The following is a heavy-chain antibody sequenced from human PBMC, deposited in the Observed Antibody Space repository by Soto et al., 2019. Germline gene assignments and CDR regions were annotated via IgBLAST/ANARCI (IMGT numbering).Heavy chain of an antibody. CDR2: IDPSSGTT. CDR1: GYSFSNFY. V-gene: IGHV1-46*01. Sequence: ASVKVSCKPSGYSFSNFYVHWVRQAPGQGLEWMGIIDPSSGTTSYTQKFQERVAMTRDTSMSTVYMELSRLRSEDTAVYYCARGAVVVPNGLIAGMDVWGLGTTVTVSS. CDR3: ARGAVVVPNGLIAGMDV. J-gene: IGHJ6*02. D-gene: IGHD2-15*01.